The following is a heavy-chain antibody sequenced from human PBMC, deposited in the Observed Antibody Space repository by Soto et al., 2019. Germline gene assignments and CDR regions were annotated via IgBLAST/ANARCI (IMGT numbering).Heavy chain of an antibody. J-gene: IGHJ4*02. CDR2: IIPNSGGT. CDR1: GGTFSSYT. CDR3: ARDRSRLTADYDYVWGSYRPPYYFDY. D-gene: IGHD3-16*02. V-gene: IGHV1-2*04. Sequence: ASVKVSCKASGGTFSSYTISWVRQAPGQGLEWMGRIIPNSGGTNYAQKFQGWVTMTGDKSTSTAYMELSRLRSDDTAVYYCARDRSRLTADYDYVWGSYRPPYYFDYWGQGTLVTVSS.